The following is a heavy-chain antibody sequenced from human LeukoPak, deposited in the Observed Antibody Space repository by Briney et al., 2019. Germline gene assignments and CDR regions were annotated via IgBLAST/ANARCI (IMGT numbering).Heavy chain of an antibody. J-gene: IGHJ4*02. D-gene: IGHD3-3*01. V-gene: IGHV1-69*05. Sequence: SVKVSCKASGGTFSSYAISWVRQAPGQGLEWMGGIIPIFGTANYAQKFQGRVTITTDESTSTAYMELSSLRSEDTAVYYCARAGKTIFGVVTQYYFDYWDQGTLVTVSS. CDR2: IIPIFGTA. CDR3: ARAGKTIFGVVTQYYFDY. CDR1: GGTFSSYA.